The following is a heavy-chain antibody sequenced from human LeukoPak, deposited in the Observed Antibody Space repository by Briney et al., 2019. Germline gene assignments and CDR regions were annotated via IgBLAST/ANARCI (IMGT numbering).Heavy chain of an antibody. CDR3: ARGHYDYVWGSYRAPYYFDY. D-gene: IGHD3-16*02. J-gene: IGHJ4*02. V-gene: IGHV4-59*01. CDR1: GGSISSYY. Sequence: SSETLSLTCTVSGGSISSYYWSWIRQPPEKGLEWIGYIYYSGSTNYNPSLKSRVTISVDTPKNQFSLKLSSVTAADTAVYYCARGHYDYVWGSYRAPYYFDYWGQGTLVTVSS. CDR2: IYYSGST.